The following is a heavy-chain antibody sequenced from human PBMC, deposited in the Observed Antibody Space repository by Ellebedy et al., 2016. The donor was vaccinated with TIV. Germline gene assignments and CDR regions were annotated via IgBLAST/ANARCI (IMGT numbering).Heavy chain of an antibody. CDR2: IKTDGSET. D-gene: IGHD3-3*01. Sequence: GESLKISCAGSGFTFSNYRMSSVRQAPGTGLEWVAHIKTDGSETYYVDSVKGRFTISRENAKNALFMQMDGLRVDDSAVDYCVGFGVFNLWGQGAPVTVSS. CDR3: VGFGVFNL. CDR1: GFTFSNYR. V-gene: IGHV3-7*04. J-gene: IGHJ5*02.